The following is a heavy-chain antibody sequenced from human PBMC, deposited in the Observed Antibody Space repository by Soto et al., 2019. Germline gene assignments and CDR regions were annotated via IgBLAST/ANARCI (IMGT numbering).Heavy chain of an antibody. CDR2: TYYRSKWYN. Sequence: PSQTLSLTCAISGDSVSSNSAAWNWIRQSPSRGLEWLGRTYYRSKWYNDYAVSVKSRITINPDTSKNQFSLQLNSVTPEDTAVYYCARGSVTGTRAVYWFEPWGQGTLVTVSS. CDR3: ARGSVTGTRAVYWFEP. D-gene: IGHD1-20*01. J-gene: IGHJ5*02. CDR1: GDSVSSNSAA. V-gene: IGHV6-1*01.